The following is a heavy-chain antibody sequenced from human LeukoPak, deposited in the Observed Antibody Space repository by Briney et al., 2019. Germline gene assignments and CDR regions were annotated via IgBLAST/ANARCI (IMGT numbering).Heavy chain of an antibody. CDR1: GYSFTSYW. CDR2: IYPGDSDT. V-gene: IGHV5-51*01. Sequence: GESLKISCKGSGYSFTSYWINWVRQMPGKGLEWMGIIYPGDSDTRYSPSFQGQVTISADKSISTAYLQWSSLKASDTAIYYCARPSGYYGSGTPDYWGQGTLATVSS. D-gene: IGHD3-10*01. J-gene: IGHJ4*02. CDR3: ARPSGYYGSGTPDY.